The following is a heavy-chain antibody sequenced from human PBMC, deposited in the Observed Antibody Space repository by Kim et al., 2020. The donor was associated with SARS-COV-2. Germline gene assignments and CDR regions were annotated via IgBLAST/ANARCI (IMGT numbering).Heavy chain of an antibody. CDR2: IYPGDSDT. J-gene: IGHJ6*02. V-gene: IGHV5-51*01. D-gene: IGHD4-4*01. CDR3: ARSHSKYYYYYGMDV. Sequence: GESLKISCKGSGYSFTSYWIGWVRQMPGKGLEWMGIIYPGDSDTRYSPSFQGQVTISADKSISTAYLQWSSLKASDTAMYYCARSHSKYYYYYGMDVWGQGTTVTVSS. CDR1: GYSFTSYW.